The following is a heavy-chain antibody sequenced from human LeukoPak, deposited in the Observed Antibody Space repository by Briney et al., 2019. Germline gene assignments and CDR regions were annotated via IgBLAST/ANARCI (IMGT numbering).Heavy chain of an antibody. Sequence: PGGSLRLSCAASGFTFSDYYMSWIRQAPGKGLEWVSYISSSGSTIYYADSVKGRFTISRDNAKNSLYLQMNSLKASDTAMYYCARLPSRDGYNLPRGAFDIWGQGTMVTVSS. CDR2: ISSSGSTI. CDR3: ARLPSRDGYNLPRGAFDI. CDR1: GFTFSDYY. D-gene: IGHD5-24*01. V-gene: IGHV3-11*01. J-gene: IGHJ3*02.